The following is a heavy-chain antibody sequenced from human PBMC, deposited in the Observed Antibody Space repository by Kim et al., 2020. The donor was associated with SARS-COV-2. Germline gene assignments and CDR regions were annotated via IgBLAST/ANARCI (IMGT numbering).Heavy chain of an antibody. J-gene: IGHJ5*02. CDR3: ARTIAAAGHNWFDP. Sequence: ADSVKGRFTISRDNSKNTLYLQMNSLRAEDTAVYYCARTIAAAGHNWFDPWGQGTLVTVSS. D-gene: IGHD6-13*01. V-gene: IGHV3-53*01.